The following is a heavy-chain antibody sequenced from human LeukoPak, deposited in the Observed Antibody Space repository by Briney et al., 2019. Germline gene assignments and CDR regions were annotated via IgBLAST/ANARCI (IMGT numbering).Heavy chain of an antibody. CDR3: ARERDSSGYPAHDAFDI. J-gene: IGHJ3*02. CDR1: GYTFTSYY. Sequence: ASVKVSCKASGYTFTSYYMHWVRQAPGQGLEWMGIINPSGGSTSYAQKFQGRVTMTRDMSTSTVYMELSSLRSEDTAVYYCARERDSSGYPAHDAFDIWGQGTMVTVSS. V-gene: IGHV1-46*01. D-gene: IGHD3-22*01. CDR2: INPSGGST.